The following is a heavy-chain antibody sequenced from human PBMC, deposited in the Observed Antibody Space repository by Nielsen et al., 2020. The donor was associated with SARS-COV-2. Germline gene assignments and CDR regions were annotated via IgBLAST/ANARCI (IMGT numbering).Heavy chain of an antibody. Sequence: ASVKVSCKASGYRFSSYAMHWVRQAPGQSLEWMGWIDAGKSNAKYSQRFQGRVSMTTDTSAGIGYMEMSGLTLEDTAVYYCARAERGDWDGNWFDPWGQGTLVTVSS. CDR1: GYRFSSYA. CDR3: ARAERGDWDGNWFDP. CDR2: IDAGKSNA. J-gene: IGHJ5*02. D-gene: IGHD2-21*02. V-gene: IGHV1-3*01.